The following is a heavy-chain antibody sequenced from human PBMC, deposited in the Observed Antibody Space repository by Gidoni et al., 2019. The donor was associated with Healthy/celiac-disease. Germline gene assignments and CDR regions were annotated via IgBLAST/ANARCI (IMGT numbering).Heavy chain of an antibody. J-gene: IGHJ3*02. D-gene: IGHD4-17*01. Sequence: QVQLVQSGAEVQTPGSSVKVSCKASVGTFSSYAISWGRQAPGQGLDGMGGIIPIFGTANYAQKVQGRVTITADESTSTAYMELSSLRSEDTAVYYCARATVTPRGDAFDIWGQGTMVTVSS. CDR3: ARATVTPRGDAFDI. CDR1: VGTFSSYA. V-gene: IGHV1-69*01. CDR2: IIPIFGTA.